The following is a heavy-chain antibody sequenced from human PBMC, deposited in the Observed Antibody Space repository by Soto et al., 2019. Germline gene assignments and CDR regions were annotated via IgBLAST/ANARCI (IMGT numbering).Heavy chain of an antibody. CDR2: IYYSGST. CDR1: GGSISSYY. Sequence: QVQLQESGPGLMKPSETLSLTCTVSGGSISSYYWSWIRQPPGKGLEWIGYIYYSGSTNYNPSLKSRVTISVDTSKNQFSLKLSSVTAADTAVYYCARGGNIVVVPAAIYYYGMDVWGQGTTVTVSS. CDR3: ARGGNIVVVPAAIYYYGMDV. V-gene: IGHV4-59*08. D-gene: IGHD2-2*02. J-gene: IGHJ6*02.